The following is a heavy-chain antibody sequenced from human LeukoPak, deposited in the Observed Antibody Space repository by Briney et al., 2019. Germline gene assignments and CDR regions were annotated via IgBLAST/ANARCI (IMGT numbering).Heavy chain of an antibody. CDR2: INPNSGGT. CDR1: GYTFTGYY. J-gene: IGHJ4*02. V-gene: IGHV1-2*02. CDR3: ARNGEYDFWSGYPRLDY. D-gene: IGHD3-3*01. Sequence: ASVKVSCKASGYTFTGYYMHWVRQAPGQGLEWMGWINPNSGGTNYAQKFQARVTMTRDTSISTAYMELSRLRSDDTAVYYCARNGEYDFWSGYPRLDYWGQGTLVTVSS.